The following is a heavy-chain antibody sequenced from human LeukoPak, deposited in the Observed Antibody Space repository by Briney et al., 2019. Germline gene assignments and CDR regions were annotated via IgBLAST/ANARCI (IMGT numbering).Heavy chain of an antibody. CDR1: GYTFTSYY. Sequence: ASVKVSCKASGYTFTSYYMHWVRQAPGQGLEWMGIINPSGGSTSYAQKFQGRVTMTRDMSTSTVYMELSSLRSEDTAVYFCARISSVWVKDLYYYMDVWGKGTTVTVSS. CDR2: INPSGGST. V-gene: IGHV1-46*01. J-gene: IGHJ6*03. D-gene: IGHD3-16*02. CDR3: ARISSVWVKDLYYYMDV.